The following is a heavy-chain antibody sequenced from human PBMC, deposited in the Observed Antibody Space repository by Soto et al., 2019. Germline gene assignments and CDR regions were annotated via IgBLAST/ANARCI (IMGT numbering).Heavy chain of an antibody. V-gene: IGHV1-3*01. CDR3: ARDQRSIAAAGTAGFDY. D-gene: IGHD6-13*01. Sequence: SVKVSCKASGYTFTSYAMHWVRQAPGQRLEWMGWINAGNGNTKYSQKFQGRVTITRDTSASTAYMELSSLRSEDTAVYYCARDQRSIAAAGTAGFDYWGQGTLVTVS. CDR1: GYTFTSYA. CDR2: INAGNGNT. J-gene: IGHJ4*02.